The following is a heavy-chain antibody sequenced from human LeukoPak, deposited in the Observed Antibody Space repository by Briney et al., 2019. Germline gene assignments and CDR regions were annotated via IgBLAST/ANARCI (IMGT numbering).Heavy chain of an antibody. Sequence: SETLSLTCAVSGVSISSSNWWSWVRQPPGKGLEWIGEIYHSGSTNYNPSLKSRVTISVDKSKNQFSLKLSSVTAADTAVYYCARHPRPTVTYYYYYYGMDVWGQGTTVTVSS. J-gene: IGHJ6*02. CDR1: GVSISSSNW. V-gene: IGHV4-4*02. CDR3: ARHPRPTVTYYYYYYGMDV. CDR2: IYHSGST. D-gene: IGHD4-17*01.